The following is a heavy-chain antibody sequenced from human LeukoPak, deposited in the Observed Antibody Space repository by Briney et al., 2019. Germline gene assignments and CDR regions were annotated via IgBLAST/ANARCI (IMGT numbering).Heavy chain of an antibody. Sequence: SVKLFCEASGYTFTGYYMHWVRQAPGQGLEWMGWINSNSGGTNYAQGFKGRVTMTRDTSISTAYMELSRLRSDDTAVYYCAISIVVVPAAWTDAFDIWGQGTMVTVSS. V-gene: IGHV1-2*02. J-gene: IGHJ3*02. CDR1: GYTFTGYY. CDR2: INSNSGGT. D-gene: IGHD2-2*01. CDR3: AISIVVVPAAWTDAFDI.